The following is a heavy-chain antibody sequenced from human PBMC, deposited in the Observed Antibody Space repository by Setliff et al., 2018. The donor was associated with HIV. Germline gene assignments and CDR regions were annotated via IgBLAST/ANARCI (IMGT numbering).Heavy chain of an antibody. CDR1: GGSISSGSYS. V-gene: IGHV4-61*10. J-gene: IGHJ6*03. CDR2: IHYSGSS. D-gene: IGHD3-3*01. CDR3: ARGPSIFGVATPGFYSFMDV. Sequence: PSETLSLTCTVSGGSISSGSYSWSWIRQPAGKGLEWIGYIHYSGSSNYNPSLKSRVSISLDTSKKQVSLKLNSVTAADTAVYYCARGPSIFGVATPGFYSFMDVWGKGTTVTVSS.